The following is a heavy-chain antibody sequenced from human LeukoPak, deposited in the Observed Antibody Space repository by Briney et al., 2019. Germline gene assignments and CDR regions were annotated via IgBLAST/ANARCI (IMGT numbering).Heavy chain of an antibody. D-gene: IGHD6-13*01. Sequence: SETLSLTCTVSGGSISSPIYYWGWIRQPPGKGLEWIGSIYYSGSTYDTPSLKSRVTISLDTSKNQFSLKLSSVTAADTAVYYCARDLYSSKTNDAFVIWGQGTMVTVSS. V-gene: IGHV4-39*07. CDR2: IYYSGST. CDR1: GGSISSPIYY. J-gene: IGHJ3*02. CDR3: ARDLYSSKTNDAFVI.